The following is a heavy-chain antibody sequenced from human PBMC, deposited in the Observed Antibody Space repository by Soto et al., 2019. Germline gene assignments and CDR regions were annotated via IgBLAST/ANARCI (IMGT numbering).Heavy chain of an antibody. CDR2: IYYSGST. V-gene: IGHV4-39*01. CDR3: ARPYGAASLDPFDY. D-gene: IGHD2-2*03. CDR1: GGSISSSSYY. J-gene: IGHJ4*02. Sequence: SETLSLTCTVSGGSISSSSYYWGWIRQPPGKGLEWIGSIYYSGSTYYNPSLKSRVTISVDTSKNQFSLKLSSVTAADTAVYYCARPYGAASLDPFDYWGQGTLVTVSS.